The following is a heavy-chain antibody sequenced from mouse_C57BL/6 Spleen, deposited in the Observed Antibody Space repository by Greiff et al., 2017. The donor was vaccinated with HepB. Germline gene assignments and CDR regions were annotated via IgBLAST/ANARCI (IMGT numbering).Heavy chain of an antibody. D-gene: IGHD1-1*01. V-gene: IGHV1-22*01. CDR2: INPNNGGT. Sequence: VQLQQSGPELVKPGASVKMSCKASGYTFTDYNMHWVKQSHGKSLEWIGYINPNNGGTSSNQKFKGTATLTVNKSSSTAYMELRSLTSEDSAVYYCARLYYYVSSYWYFDVWGTGTTVTVSS. CDR3: ARLYYYVSSYWYFDV. J-gene: IGHJ1*03. CDR1: GYTFTDYN.